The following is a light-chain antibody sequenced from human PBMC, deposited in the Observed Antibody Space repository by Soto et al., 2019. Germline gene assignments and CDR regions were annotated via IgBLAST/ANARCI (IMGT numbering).Light chain of an antibody. CDR1: QSVDSSY. J-gene: IGKJ1*01. V-gene: IGKV3-20*01. Sequence: ESVLTQSPGTLSLSPGERATLSCRASQSVDSSYLAWYQQKPGQAPRLLIYGASRRVTGIPDRFSGSGSGTDFTLIISRLEPEDSVVYYCQQFDSSPWTFGQGTKVEIK. CDR3: QQFDSSPWT. CDR2: GAS.